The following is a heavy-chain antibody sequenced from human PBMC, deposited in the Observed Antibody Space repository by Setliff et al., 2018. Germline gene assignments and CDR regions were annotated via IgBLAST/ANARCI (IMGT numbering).Heavy chain of an antibody. V-gene: IGHV4-30-2*01. J-gene: IGHJ3*02. D-gene: IGHD3-22*01. CDR1: GGSISSGGHS. CDR2: IYHSGST. Sequence: SETLSLTCAVSGGSISSGGHSWGWIRQPPGKGLEWIGYIYHSGSTYYNPSLKSPVTVSVDRSKNQFSLKLSSVTAAGTAVYYCASASRGQWFRIRDNVFDIWGQGTMVTVSS. CDR3: ASASRGQWFRIRDNVFDI.